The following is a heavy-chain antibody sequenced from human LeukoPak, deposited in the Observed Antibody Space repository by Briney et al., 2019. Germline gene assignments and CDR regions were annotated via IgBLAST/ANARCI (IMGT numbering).Heavy chain of an antibody. D-gene: IGHD3-10*01. V-gene: IGHV4-59*01. CDR3: ARSDYHNSGSHTVFDAFDI. J-gene: IGHJ3*02. CDR2: IYYIGGT. CDR1: GGSINVNY. Sequence: PSETLSLTCTVAGGSINVNYWIWIRQPPGKGLEWIGNIYYIGGTNYNPSLKSRVTMSIDTSKNQFSLKLSSVTAADTAMYYCARSDYHNSGSHTVFDAFDIWGQGTRVTVSS.